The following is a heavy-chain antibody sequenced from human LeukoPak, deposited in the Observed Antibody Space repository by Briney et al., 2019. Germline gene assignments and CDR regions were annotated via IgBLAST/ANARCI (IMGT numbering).Heavy chain of an antibody. D-gene: IGHD6-6*01. Sequence: GGSLRLSCAASGFTFSGYSMNWVRQAPGKGLEWVSSISSSSSYIYYADSVKGRFTISRDNAKNSLYLQMNSLRAEDTAVYYCARDWSSSSSTSYHNRLDGDYSCQGTLVTVSS. V-gene: IGHV3-21*01. CDR1: GFTFSGYS. CDR2: ISSSSSYI. CDR3: ARDWSSSSSTSYHNRLDGDY. J-gene: IGHJ4*02.